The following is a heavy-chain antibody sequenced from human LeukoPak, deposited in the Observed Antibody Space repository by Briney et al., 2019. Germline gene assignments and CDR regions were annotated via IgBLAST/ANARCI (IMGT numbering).Heavy chain of an antibody. CDR3: ARVGFGGPVEFDP. Sequence: VSVKVSCTISGHSLTELSIHWVRHAPGQGLEWMGGIIPIFGTANYARKLQGRVTMTTDTSTSTAYMELRSLRSDDTAVYYCARVGFGGPVEFDPWGQGTLVTVSS. V-gene: IGHV1-18*01. J-gene: IGHJ5*02. CDR2: IIPIFGTA. D-gene: IGHD3-16*01. CDR1: GHSLTELS.